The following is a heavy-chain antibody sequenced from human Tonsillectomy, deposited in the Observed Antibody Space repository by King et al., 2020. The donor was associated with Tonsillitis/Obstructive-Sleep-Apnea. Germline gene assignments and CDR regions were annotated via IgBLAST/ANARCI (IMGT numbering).Heavy chain of an antibody. J-gene: IGHJ3*02. CDR1: GYSFTIYW. CDR2: IYPGDSDT. V-gene: IGHV5-51*01. CDR3: ARHGWGGNLEDAFDI. D-gene: IGHD3-16*01. Sequence: QLVQSGAEVKKPGESLKISCKGSGYSFTIYWIAWVRQMPGKGLEWMGIIYPGDSDTRNSPSFQGQVTISADKSISTAYLQWSSLKASDTAMYYCARHGWGGNLEDAFDIWGQGTMVTVSS.